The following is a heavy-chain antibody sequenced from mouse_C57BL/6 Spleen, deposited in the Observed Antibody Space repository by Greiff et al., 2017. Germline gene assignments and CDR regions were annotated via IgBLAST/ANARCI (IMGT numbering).Heavy chain of an antibody. J-gene: IGHJ2*01. CDR3: TRFVLLRNFDY. V-gene: IGHV1-15*01. CDR2: IDPETGGT. CDR1: GYTFTDYE. Sequence: LVESGAELVRPGASVTLSCKASGYTFTDYEMHWVKQTPVHGLEWIGAIDPETGGTAYNQKFKGKAILTADKSSSTAYMELRSLTSEDSAVYYCTRFVLLRNFDYWGQGTTLTVSS. D-gene: IGHD1-1*01.